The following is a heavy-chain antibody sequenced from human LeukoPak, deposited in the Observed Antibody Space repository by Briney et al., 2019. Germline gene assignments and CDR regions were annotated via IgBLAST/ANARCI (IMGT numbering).Heavy chain of an antibody. J-gene: IGHJ4*02. V-gene: IGHV3-7*01. CDR3: ARDRVLRYFDGVFDY. D-gene: IGHD3-9*01. CDR2: IKQDGSEK. Sequence: GGSLRLSCAASGFTFSSYWMSWVRQAPGKGLEWVANIKQDGSEKYYVDSVKGRFTISRDNAKNSLYLQMNSLRAEDTAVYYCARDRVLRYFDGVFDYWGQGTLVTSPQ. CDR1: GFTFSSYW.